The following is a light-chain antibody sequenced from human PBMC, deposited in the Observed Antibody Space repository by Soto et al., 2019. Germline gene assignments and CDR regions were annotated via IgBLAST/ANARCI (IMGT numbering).Light chain of an antibody. V-gene: IGLV1-44*01. CDR2: THN. Sequence: QSVLTQPPSASGTPGQRVTISCSGSGSNIGSNAVNWYQQLPGTAPKLLIYTHNQRPSGVPDRFSGSKSGTSASLAISGLQSDDEADYYCAAWDDSLNGYVFGTGTKLTVL. CDR1: GSNIGSNA. CDR3: AAWDDSLNGYV. J-gene: IGLJ1*01.